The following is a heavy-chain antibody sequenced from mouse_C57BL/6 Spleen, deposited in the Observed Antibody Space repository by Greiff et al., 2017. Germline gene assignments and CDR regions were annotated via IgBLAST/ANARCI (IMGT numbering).Heavy chain of an antibody. CDR3: ARDAGQYYDGIDWYFDV. V-gene: IGHV7-1*01. CDR1: GFTFSDFY. D-gene: IGHD1-1*01. Sequence: EVKVEESGGGLVQSGRSLRLSCATSGFTFSDFYMEWVRQAPGKGLEWIAASRNKANDYTTEYSASVKGRCIVSRDTSQSILYLQMNALRAEDTAIYYCARDAGQYYDGIDWYFDVGGTGTTVTVSS. CDR2: SRNKANDYTT. J-gene: IGHJ1*03.